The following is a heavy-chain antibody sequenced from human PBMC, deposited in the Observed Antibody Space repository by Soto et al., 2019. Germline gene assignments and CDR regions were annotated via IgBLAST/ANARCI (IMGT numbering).Heavy chain of an antibody. CDR1: ELTFISYA. CDR2: SSGRCGST. J-gene: IGHJ6*02. D-gene: IGHD5-18*01. Sequence: RARAVSELTFISYAMIWVLQDPGEGVEWVAGSSGRCGSTYYADSVNGRFTISRANSKSTLYLQMDSLRAEDTAVYYCAKALFTAMVSGYYYGMDVWGQGTTVTVSS. V-gene: IGHV3-23*01. CDR3: AKALFTAMVSGYYYGMDV.